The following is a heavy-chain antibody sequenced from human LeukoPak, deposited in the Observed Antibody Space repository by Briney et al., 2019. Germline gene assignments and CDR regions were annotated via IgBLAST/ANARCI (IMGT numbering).Heavy chain of an antibody. J-gene: IGHJ4*02. Sequence: GASVKVSCKASGYIFTDYGISWVRQAPGQGLEWMGWIRVDNANTNYGQKFQGRVTMTADTSTNTAHMEVRSLRSDDTAIYYCARVYYDRRGYLFVPAGFWGQGTPVTVSS. CDR2: IRVDNANT. CDR1: GYIFTDYG. V-gene: IGHV1-18*01. D-gene: IGHD3-22*01. CDR3: ARVYYDRRGYLFVPAGF.